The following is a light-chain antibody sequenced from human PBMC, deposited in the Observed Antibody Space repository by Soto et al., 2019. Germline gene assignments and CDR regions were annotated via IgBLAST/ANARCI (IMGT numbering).Light chain of an antibody. J-gene: IGKJ1*01. CDR3: LQHNSYPRT. CDR2: STY. V-gene: IGKV1-17*01. Sequence: DIQMTQSPSSLSASVGDRVTITCRASQDIGNDLGWYRQKPGKAPKRLIYSTYSLQTGVPSRFSGSGSGTDFSLIISLLQPEDSATYFCLQHNSYPRTFGQGTKVEV. CDR1: QDIGND.